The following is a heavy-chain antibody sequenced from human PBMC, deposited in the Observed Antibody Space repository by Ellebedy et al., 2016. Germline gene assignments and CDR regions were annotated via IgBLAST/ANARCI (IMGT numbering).Heavy chain of an antibody. CDR2: ISYDGNNK. J-gene: IGHJ4*02. CDR3: AKKHGVRVGGKYYFDY. Sequence: GESLKISCAASGFTFSSYVMHWVRQAPGQGLEWVAVISYDGNNKYYADSVKGRFTISRDNSKNTLYLQMNSLRAEDTAVYYCAKKHGVRVGGKYYFDYWGQGILVTVSS. D-gene: IGHD2-8*01. V-gene: IGHV3-30*18. CDR1: GFTFSSYV.